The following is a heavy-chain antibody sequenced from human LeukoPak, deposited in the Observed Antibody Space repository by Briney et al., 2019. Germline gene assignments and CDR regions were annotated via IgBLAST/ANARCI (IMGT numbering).Heavy chain of an antibody. D-gene: IGHD5-24*01. J-gene: IGHJ5*02. Sequence: RSGGPLRLSCAASGFTFSSYWMSWVRQAPGKGLEWVANIKQDGSEEFYVDSVKGRFTISRDNAKKSLFLQMNSLRAEDTAVYYCARENRDGNNPYNWFDPWGQGTLVTVSS. CDR1: GFTFSSYW. CDR2: IKQDGSEE. V-gene: IGHV3-7*01. CDR3: ARENRDGNNPYNWFDP.